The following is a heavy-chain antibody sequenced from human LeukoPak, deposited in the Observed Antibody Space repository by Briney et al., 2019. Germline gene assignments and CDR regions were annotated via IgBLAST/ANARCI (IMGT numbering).Heavy chain of an antibody. CDR3: ASGSSFDSSGRGFDY. J-gene: IGHJ4*02. D-gene: IGHD3-22*01. Sequence: ASVKVSCKASGYTFSGYYMHWVRQAPGQGLEWMGWINPKSGGTNYAQKFQGRVTMTRDTSISTAYMELSRLRFDDTAVYYCASGSSFDSSGRGFDYWGQGTLVTVSS. CDR2: INPKSGGT. V-gene: IGHV1-2*02. CDR1: GYTFSGYY.